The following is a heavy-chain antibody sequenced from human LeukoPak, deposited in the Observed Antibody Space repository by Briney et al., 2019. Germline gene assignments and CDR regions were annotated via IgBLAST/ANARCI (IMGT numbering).Heavy chain of an antibody. V-gene: IGHV3-30-3*01. Sequence: GRSLRLSCAASGFTFSSYAMHWVRQAPGKGLEWVAVISYDGSNKYYADSVKGRFTISRGNSKNTLYLQMNSLRAEDTAVYYCARDLMPPGAADAFDIWGQGTMVTVSS. D-gene: IGHD2-8*01. J-gene: IGHJ3*02. CDR2: ISYDGSNK. CDR1: GFTFSSYA. CDR3: ARDLMPPGAADAFDI.